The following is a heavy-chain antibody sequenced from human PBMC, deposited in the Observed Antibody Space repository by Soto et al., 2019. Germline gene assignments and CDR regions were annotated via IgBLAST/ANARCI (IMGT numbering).Heavy chain of an antibody. J-gene: IGHJ4*02. CDR1: GFTVSRNY. Sequence: EVQLVESGGGLVQPGGSLRLSCAASGFTVSRNYMSWVRQAPGKGLEWVSVIYSGGSTYYADSVKGRFTISRDKSKNTLYLQMNSLRAEDTAVYYCARVPAAGIFDYWGQGTLVTVSS. CDR3: ARVPAAGIFDY. V-gene: IGHV3-66*01. CDR2: IYSGGST. D-gene: IGHD6-13*01.